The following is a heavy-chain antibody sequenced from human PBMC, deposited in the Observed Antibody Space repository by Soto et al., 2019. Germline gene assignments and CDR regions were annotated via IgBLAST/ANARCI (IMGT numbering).Heavy chain of an antibody. CDR3: ARALESIAARPEYYYGMDV. Sequence: QVQLVQSGAEVKKPGASVKVSCKASGYTFTSYGISWVRQAPGQGLEWMGWIRAYNGNTNYAQKLQGRVTMTTDTSTSTAYMELRSLRSNDTAVYYCARALESIAARPEYYYGMDVWGQGTTVTVSS. D-gene: IGHD6-6*01. J-gene: IGHJ6*02. CDR1: GYTFTSYG. CDR2: IRAYNGNT. V-gene: IGHV1-18*01.